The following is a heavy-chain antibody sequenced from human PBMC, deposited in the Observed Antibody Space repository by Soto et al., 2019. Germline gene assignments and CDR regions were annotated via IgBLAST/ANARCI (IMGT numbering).Heavy chain of an antibody. J-gene: IGHJ6*02. CDR3: ARHDSYSRGRYTALYCYYAMAV. CDR1: GGSISSSSHY. CDR2: IYYSGNT. V-gene: IGHV4-39*01. Sequence: SETLSLTCTVSGGSISSSSHYWGWIRQPPGKGLEWIATIYYSGNTYYNPSLKSRVTISVDKSKNQFSLRLSSVTAADTAVYYCARHDSYSRGRYTALYCYYAMAVWGQVTTLTLAS. D-gene: IGHD6-19*01.